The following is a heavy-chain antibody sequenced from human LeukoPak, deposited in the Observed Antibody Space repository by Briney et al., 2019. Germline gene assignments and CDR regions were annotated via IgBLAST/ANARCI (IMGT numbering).Heavy chain of an antibody. CDR2: IYYSGST. J-gene: IGHJ4*02. Sequence: SETLSLTCTVSGDSISNDILYWGWVRQPPGKGLEWIAMIYYSGSTYYKPSLKSRVTISVDKSKNQFSLKLSSMTAADTAVYYCARNDYDFWSGYTLGFDYWGQGTLVTVSS. D-gene: IGHD3-3*01. CDR1: GDSISNDILY. V-gene: IGHV4-39*07. CDR3: ARNDYDFWSGYTLGFDY.